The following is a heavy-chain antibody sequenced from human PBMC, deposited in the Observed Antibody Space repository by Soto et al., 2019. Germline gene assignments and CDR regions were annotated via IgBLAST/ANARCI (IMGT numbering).Heavy chain of an antibody. D-gene: IGHD3-10*01. CDR1: GFTFDDNA. Sequence: LRLSCAVSGFTFDDNAMHWVRQAPEKGLEWVSGINWKSDIGYADSVKGRFTISRDNAENSLYLQMNSLRAEDTALYYCAISQGRAGSTTFIYWGQGTQVTVSS. J-gene: IGHJ4*02. CDR2: INWKSDI. CDR3: AISQGRAGSTTFIY. V-gene: IGHV3-9*01.